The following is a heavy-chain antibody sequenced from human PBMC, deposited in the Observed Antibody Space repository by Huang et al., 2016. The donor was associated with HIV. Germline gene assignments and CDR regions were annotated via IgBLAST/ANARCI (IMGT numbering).Heavy chain of an antibody. CDR1: GYTFTNSW. J-gene: IGHJ3*01. D-gene: IGHD3-9*01. Sequence: EVQLVQSGAEVKKPGESLKISCKGSGYTFTNSWIGWVRQMPGKGLASMWINYPGYADLRFSPSFQGQVTISADKSISTAYLLWGTLAASDTAMYYCARGATLTGNTNFFDVWGQGTMVSVSS. CDR3: ARGATLTGNTNFFDV. V-gene: IGHV5-51*03. CDR2: NYPGYADL.